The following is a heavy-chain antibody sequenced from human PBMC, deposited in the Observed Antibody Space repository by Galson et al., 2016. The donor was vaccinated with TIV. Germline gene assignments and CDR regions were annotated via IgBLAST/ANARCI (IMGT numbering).Heavy chain of an antibody. Sequence: SCKASGYTFSHYHIHWVRQVPGQGLEWMGRINPNNGGTHFAQKFQGRVTMTRDTSISTAYMELRSLTSDDTGVYYCAIEGGPGDGDSTSCYGYYGLDVWGQGTTVTAAS. J-gene: IGHJ6*02. V-gene: IGHV1-2*05. CDR2: INPNNGGT. CDR3: AIEGGPGDGDSTSCYGYYGLDV. CDR1: GYTFSHYH. D-gene: IGHD2-2*01.